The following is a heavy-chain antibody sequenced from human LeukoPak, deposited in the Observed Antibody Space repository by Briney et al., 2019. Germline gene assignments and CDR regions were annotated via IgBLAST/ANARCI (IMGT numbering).Heavy chain of an antibody. Sequence: GESLKISCKASGYTFTNYWIGWVRQMPGKGLEWMGIIYPDDSDTKYSPSFQGQVTISVDESISTAYLQWSSLKASDTATYYCARHEVGGDSSSGYEYYYYMDVRGKGTAVTVSS. J-gene: IGHJ6*03. CDR3: ARHEVGGDSSSGYEYYYYMDV. D-gene: IGHD3-3*01. CDR1: GYTFTNYW. V-gene: IGHV5-51*01. CDR2: IYPDDSDT.